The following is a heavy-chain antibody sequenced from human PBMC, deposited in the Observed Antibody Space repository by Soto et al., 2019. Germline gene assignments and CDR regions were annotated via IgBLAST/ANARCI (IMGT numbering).Heavy chain of an antibody. CDR2: ISYDGSNK. Sequence: QVQLVESGGGVVQPGRSLRLSCAASGFTFSSYAMHWVRQAPGNGLEWEAVISYDGSNKYYADSVQGRFTISRDNSKNTVYMQMNSLRAEDTAVYYSARGASAGTVTYYCMDVWGQGTTVTVSS. D-gene: IGHD6-13*01. J-gene: IGHJ6*02. CDR1: GFTFSSYA. CDR3: ARGASAGTVTYYCMDV. V-gene: IGHV3-30-3*01.